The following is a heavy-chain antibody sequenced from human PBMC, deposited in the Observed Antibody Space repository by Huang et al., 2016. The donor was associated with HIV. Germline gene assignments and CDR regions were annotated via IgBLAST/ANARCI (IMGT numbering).Heavy chain of an antibody. Sequence: EVQLVESGGRLVRPGGSLRLACAASGFTFSAFSMNWIRQAPGKGLEWISYMRSDNGLTDDADSVKGRFTISRDTAKNALYLQMNSLRADDTALYFCARGKYDVLTGWDDTYYFDHWGQGTLVTVSS. J-gene: IGHJ4*02. D-gene: IGHD3-9*01. CDR2: MRSDNGLT. CDR1: GFTFSAFS. CDR3: ARGKYDVLTGWDDTYYFDH. V-gene: IGHV3-48*01.